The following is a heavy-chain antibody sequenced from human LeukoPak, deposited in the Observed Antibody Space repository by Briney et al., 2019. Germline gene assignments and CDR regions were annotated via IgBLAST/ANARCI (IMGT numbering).Heavy chain of an antibody. CDR3: AREDLGPDGFDY. D-gene: IGHD5-24*01. J-gene: IGHJ4*02. CDR2: INAGNGNT. V-gene: IGHV1-3*01. CDR1: GYTFTGYY. Sequence: ASVKVSCKASGYTFTGYYMHWVRQAPGQRLEWMGWINAGNGNTKYSQKFQGRVTITRDTSASTAYMELSSLRSEDTAVYYCAREDLGPDGFDYWGQGTLVTVSS.